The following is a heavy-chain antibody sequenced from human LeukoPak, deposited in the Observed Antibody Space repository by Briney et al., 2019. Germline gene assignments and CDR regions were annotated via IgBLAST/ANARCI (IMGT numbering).Heavy chain of an antibody. J-gene: IGHJ3*01. CDR3: ARPSRTGNGWDAFDL. Sequence: PSETLSLTCTVSGGSISTYDWSWIRQPPGKELEWIGDIYYSGITNHNPSLNSRVTISVDTSKNQFSLNLSSVTAADTAVYYCARPSRTGNGWDAFDLWGQGAMVPVS. D-gene: IGHD2-8*01. CDR2: IYYSGIT. CDR1: GGSISTYD. V-gene: IGHV4-59*08.